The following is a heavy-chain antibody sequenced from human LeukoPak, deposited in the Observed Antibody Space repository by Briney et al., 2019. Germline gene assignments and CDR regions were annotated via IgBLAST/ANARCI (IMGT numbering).Heavy chain of an antibody. CDR3: ARDSLEWLSFDY. J-gene: IGHJ4*02. CDR1: GYTFTGYY. D-gene: IGHD3-3*01. CDR2: INPNSGDT. Sequence: ASVKASCKASGYTFTGYYMHWVRQAPGQGLEWMGRINPNSGDTNYAQKFQGRVTMTRDTSISTAYMELSRLRSDDTAVHYCARDSLEWLSFDYWGQGTLVTVSS. V-gene: IGHV1-2*06.